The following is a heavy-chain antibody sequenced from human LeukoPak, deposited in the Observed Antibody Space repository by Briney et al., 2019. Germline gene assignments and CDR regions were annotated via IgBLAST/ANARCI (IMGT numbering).Heavy chain of an antibody. J-gene: IGHJ6*03. CDR3: ASTGVPAAQYYYYMDV. Sequence: GGSLRLSCAASGFTFSSYWMHWVRQAPGKGLVWVSRINTDGTSTTYADSVKGRFTISRDNAKNSLYLQMNSLRAEDTAVYYCASTGVPAAQYYYYMDVWGKGTTVTVSS. CDR1: GFTFSSYW. V-gene: IGHV3-74*01. CDR2: INTDGTST. D-gene: IGHD2-2*01.